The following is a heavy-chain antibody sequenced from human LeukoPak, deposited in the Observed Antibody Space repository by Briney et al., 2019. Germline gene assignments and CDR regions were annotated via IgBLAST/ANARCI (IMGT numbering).Heavy chain of an antibody. CDR1: GGSISSYY. J-gene: IGHJ5*02. Sequence: SGTLSLTCTVSGGSISSYYWSWNRQPPGKGLKWIGNIYYSGYTTYSPSLRSRVTISVDTSKNQFSLKLSSVTAADTAVYYCARDSGTTGEVKFDPWGQGTLVTVSS. CDR2: IYYSGYT. CDR3: ARDSGTTGEVKFDP. V-gene: IGHV4-59*01. D-gene: IGHD3-10*01.